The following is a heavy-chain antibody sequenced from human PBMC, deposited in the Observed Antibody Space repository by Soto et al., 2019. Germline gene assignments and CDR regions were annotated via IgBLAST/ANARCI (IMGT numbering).Heavy chain of an antibody. D-gene: IGHD2-2*01. V-gene: IGHV1-18*01. Sequence: GASMKVSCKASGYTFTSYGISWVRQAPGQGLEWMGWISAYNGNTNYAQKLQGRVTMTTDTSTSTAYMELRSLRFDDTAVYYCARDRGIQDCSSTSCYVGPSSYYYYMDVWGKGTTVTVSS. CDR3: ARDRGIQDCSSTSCYVGPSSYYYYMDV. J-gene: IGHJ6*03. CDR2: ISAYNGNT. CDR1: GYTFTSYG.